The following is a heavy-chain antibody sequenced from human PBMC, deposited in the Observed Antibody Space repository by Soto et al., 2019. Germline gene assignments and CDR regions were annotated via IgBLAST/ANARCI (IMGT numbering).Heavy chain of an antibody. V-gene: IGHV4-39*01. Sequence: ASETLSLTCTVSGGSISSSSYFWGWIRQPPGRGLEWFGSIYYGGSTYYNPSLESRVTVSVDTSKNQFSLKLSSVTAAYTAVYDCAIHPTVLLFDPWVQGTLVIV. CDR1: GGSISSSSYF. CDR2: IYYGGST. D-gene: IGHD1-26*01. J-gene: IGHJ5*02. CDR3: AIHPTVLLFDP.